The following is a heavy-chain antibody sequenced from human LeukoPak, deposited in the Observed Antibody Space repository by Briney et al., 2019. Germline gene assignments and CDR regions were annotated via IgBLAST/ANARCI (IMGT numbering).Heavy chain of an antibody. D-gene: IGHD2-8*02. V-gene: IGHV1-2*02. J-gene: IGHJ3*01. CDR1: GYTFTAYY. CDR3: ARVGQELDELLVFDAFHL. Sequence: RRASVKVSCKSSGYTFTAYYIHWVRQAPGQGLEWMGWTNPNSGATSYAQKFQGRVTMTRDTSISTAYMELSSLRSDDTAVYFCARVGQELDELLVFDAFHLWGQGTMVAVSS. CDR2: TNPNSGAT.